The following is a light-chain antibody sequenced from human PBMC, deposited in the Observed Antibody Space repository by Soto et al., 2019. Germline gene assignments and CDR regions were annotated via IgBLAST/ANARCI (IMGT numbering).Light chain of an antibody. J-gene: IGKJ5*01. V-gene: IGKV1-9*01. Sequence: DIQLTQSPSFLSASIGDRVIITCRASQGISSYLAWYQQNPGKGPKXLIYAASTLQSGVPSRFSGSGSGTELTITISRLQPEDFETYYCQQLNSYPITFGQGTRLEIK. CDR2: AAS. CDR3: QQLNSYPIT. CDR1: QGISSY.